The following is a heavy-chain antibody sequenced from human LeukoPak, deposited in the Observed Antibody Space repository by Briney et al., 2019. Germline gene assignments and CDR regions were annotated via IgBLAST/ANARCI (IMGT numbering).Heavy chain of an antibody. CDR2: IWYDGSNK. CDR3: ARDFPGMDV. J-gene: IGHJ6*02. CDR1: GFTFSSYG. V-gene: IGHV3-33*01. Sequence: GGSLRLSCAASGFTFSSYGMHWVRQAPGKGLEWVAVIWYDGSNKHYADSVKGRFTISRDNSKNTLYLQMNSLRAEDTAVYYCARDFPGMDVWGQGTTVTVSS.